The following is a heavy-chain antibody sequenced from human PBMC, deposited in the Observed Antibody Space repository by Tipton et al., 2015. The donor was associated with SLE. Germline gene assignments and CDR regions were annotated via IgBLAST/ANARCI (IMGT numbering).Heavy chain of an antibody. V-gene: IGHV4-39*07. Sequence: TLSLTCTVSGGSISNSDYFWGWERQSPEKGLEWIGIIHYSGTTYYNPSMKSRFTISVDTSKNQFYLKVNSLTAADTAVYYCARDRAICTRTTCYGDNGVDPWCQATLVTVSS. J-gene: IGHJ5*02. D-gene: IGHD2-2*01. CDR3: ARDRAICTRTTCYGDNGVDP. CDR2: IHYSGTT. CDR1: GGSISNSDYF.